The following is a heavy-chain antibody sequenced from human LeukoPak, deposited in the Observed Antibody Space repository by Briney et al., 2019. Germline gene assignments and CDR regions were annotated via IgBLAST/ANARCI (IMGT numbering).Heavy chain of an antibody. CDR2: IIPMFGTA. V-gene: IGHV1-69*13. CDR1: GGTFSSYA. J-gene: IGHJ4*02. D-gene: IGHD6-13*01. CDR3: AVSRYSSSWKSNY. Sequence: ASVKVPCKASGGTFSSYAINWVRQAPGQGLEWMGGIIPMFGTANYAQKFQGRVTITADESTSTAYMELSSLRSEDTAVYYCAVSRYSSSWKSNYWGQGTLVTVSS.